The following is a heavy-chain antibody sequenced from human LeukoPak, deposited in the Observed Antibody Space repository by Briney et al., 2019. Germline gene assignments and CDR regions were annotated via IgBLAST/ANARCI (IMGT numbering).Heavy chain of an antibody. D-gene: IGHD2-21*02. CDR1: GFTFSSYT. J-gene: IGHJ4*02. V-gene: IGHV3-64*01. CDR2: ISSNGGTT. CDR3: ARGVVVTAIDY. Sequence: GGSPRLSCAASGFTFSSYTMHWVRQAPGKGLEYVSVISSNGGTTYYANSVKGRFTISRDNSKNTLHLQMGSLRAEDMAVYYCARGVVVTAIDYWGQGALVTVSS.